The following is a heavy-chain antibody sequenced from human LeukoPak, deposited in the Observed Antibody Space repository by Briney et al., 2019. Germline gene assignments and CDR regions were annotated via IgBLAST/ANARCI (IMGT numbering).Heavy chain of an antibody. D-gene: IGHD6-13*01. CDR2: INAGNGNT. J-gene: IGHJ3*02. CDR1: GYTFTSYA. Sequence: ASVKVSCKASGYTFTSYAMHWVRQAPGQRLEWMGWINAGNGNTKYSQEFQGRGTITRDTSASTAYMELSSLRSEDMAVYYCAREMPQLGDFDIWGQGTMVTVSS. CDR3: AREMPQLGDFDI. V-gene: IGHV1-3*03.